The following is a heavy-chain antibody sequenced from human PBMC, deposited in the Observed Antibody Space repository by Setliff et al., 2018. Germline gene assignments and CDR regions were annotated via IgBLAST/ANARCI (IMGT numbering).Heavy chain of an antibody. V-gene: IGHV1-2*06. D-gene: IGHD5-12*01. CDR1: GYTFTGYY. J-gene: IGHJ4*02. Sequence: ASVKVSCKASGYTFTGYYMHWVRQAPGQGLEWMGRINPNSGGTNYAQKFQGRVTMTRDTSISTAYMELSRLRSDDTAVYYCARGLREDGYNLVDYWGQGTLVTVSS. CDR2: INPNSGGT. CDR3: ARGLREDGYNLVDY.